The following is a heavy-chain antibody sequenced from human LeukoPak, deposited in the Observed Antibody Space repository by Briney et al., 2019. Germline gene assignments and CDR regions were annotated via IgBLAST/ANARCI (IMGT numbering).Heavy chain of an antibody. CDR2: INPNSGGT. V-gene: IGHV1-2*02. CDR3: ARGSPYNWNDGYYFDY. Sequence: ASVKVSCKASGYTFSGFYIHWVRQAPGQGLEWMGWINPNSGGTNYAQKFQGRVTMTRDTSISTAYMELSRLRSDDTAVYYCARGSPYNWNDGYYFDYWGQGTLVTVSS. D-gene: IGHD1-20*01. J-gene: IGHJ4*02. CDR1: GYTFSGFY.